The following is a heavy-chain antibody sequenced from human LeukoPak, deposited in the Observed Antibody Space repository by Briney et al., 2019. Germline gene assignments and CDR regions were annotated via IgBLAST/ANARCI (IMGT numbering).Heavy chain of an antibody. CDR3: ARVAWDQSYYFDY. D-gene: IGHD1-26*01. J-gene: IGHJ4*02. Sequence: GGSLRLSCAASGFTFSSYGIHWVRQAPGKGLEWVAFIRYDGSNKYQADSVKGRFTISRDNAKNSLYLQMNSLRAEDTAVYYCARVAWDQSYYFDYWGQGTLVTVSS. V-gene: IGHV3-30*02. CDR2: IRYDGSNK. CDR1: GFTFSSYG.